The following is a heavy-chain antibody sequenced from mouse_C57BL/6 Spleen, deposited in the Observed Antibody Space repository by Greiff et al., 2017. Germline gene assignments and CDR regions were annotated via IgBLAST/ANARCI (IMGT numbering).Heavy chain of an antibody. V-gene: IGHV5-12*01. CDR2: ISNGGGST. J-gene: IGHJ1*03. Sequence: VQLVESGGGLVQPGGSLKLSCAASGFTFSDYYMYWVRQTPEKRLEWVAYISNGGGSTYYPQTVKGRFTISSDNAKTTLYLQMRRRKAADTATYYCARRGAYYYGSSYWYFDVWGTGTTVTVSS. CDR1: GFTFSDYY. D-gene: IGHD1-1*01. CDR3: ARRGAYYYGSSYWYFDV.